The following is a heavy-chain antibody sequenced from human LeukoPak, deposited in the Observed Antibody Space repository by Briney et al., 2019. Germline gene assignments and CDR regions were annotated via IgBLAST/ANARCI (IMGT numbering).Heavy chain of an antibody. CDR3: ARVLQNYYYLDV. CDR1: GGSISSHY. V-gene: IGHV4-59*11. CDR2: IYDSEST. D-gene: IGHD3-3*01. Sequence: SETLSLTCAVSGGSISSHYWSWVRQPPGKGLEWIGNIYDSESTHYKSSLKSRVTISVDTSKNQFSLRLSSVTAADTAVYYCARVLQNYYYLDVWGKGTTVTVSS. J-gene: IGHJ6*03.